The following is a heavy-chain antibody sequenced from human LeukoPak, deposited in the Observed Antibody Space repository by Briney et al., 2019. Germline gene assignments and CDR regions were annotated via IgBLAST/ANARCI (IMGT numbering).Heavy chain of an antibody. Sequence: SETLSLTCTVSGYSISSGYYWGWIRQPPGKGLEGIGSIYHSGSTYYNPSPKRRGTISVDTSKNPFSLKLSSVTAADTAVYYCARSIAGLNWFDPWGQGTLVTVSS. CDR1: GYSISSGYY. J-gene: IGHJ5*02. CDR2: IYHSGST. D-gene: IGHD1-20*01. CDR3: ARSIAGLNWFDP. V-gene: IGHV4-38-2*02.